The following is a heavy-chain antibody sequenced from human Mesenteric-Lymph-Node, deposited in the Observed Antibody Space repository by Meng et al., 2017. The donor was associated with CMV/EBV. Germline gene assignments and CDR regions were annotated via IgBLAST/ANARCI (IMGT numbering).Heavy chain of an antibody. Sequence: GESLKISCAASGFTFSDYYMNWVRQAPGKGLEWVSAISGSGGSTYYADSVKGRFTISRDNSKNTLYLQMNSLRAEDTAVYYCAKVDYGDYLSLANFDYWGQGTLVTVSS. CDR1: GFTFSDYY. CDR3: AKVDYGDYLSLANFDY. V-gene: IGHV3-23*01. CDR2: ISGSGGST. D-gene: IGHD4-17*01. J-gene: IGHJ4*02.